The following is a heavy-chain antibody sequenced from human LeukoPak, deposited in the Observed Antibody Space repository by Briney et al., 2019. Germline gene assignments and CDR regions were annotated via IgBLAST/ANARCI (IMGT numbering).Heavy chain of an antibody. D-gene: IGHD6-13*01. Sequence: GGSLRLSCAASGFTFSTYSMSWVRQAPGKGLEWVSSISSNSRYIYYADSMRGRFTISRDNAKNSLYLQMNSLKPEDTAMYYCARVAEAAAFDSWGQGTLVTVSS. V-gene: IGHV3-21*06. J-gene: IGHJ4*02. CDR3: ARVAEAAAFDS. CDR1: GFTFSTYS. CDR2: ISSNSRYI.